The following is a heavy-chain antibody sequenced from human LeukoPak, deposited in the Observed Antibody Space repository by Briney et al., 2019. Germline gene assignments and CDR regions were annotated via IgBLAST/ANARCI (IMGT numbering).Heavy chain of an antibody. CDR2: VSPPGGGT. D-gene: IGHD2-2*01. Sequence: GGSLRLSCVASGFSFSYHGMNWVRLAPGKGLEWVSGVSPPGGGTYYADSVKGRFTISRDDSRNTLSLQMNSLRAEDTAVYYCARETDSTLFDYWGQGTLVTVSS. CDR3: ARETDSTLFDY. CDR1: GFSFSYHG. J-gene: IGHJ4*02. V-gene: IGHV3-23*01.